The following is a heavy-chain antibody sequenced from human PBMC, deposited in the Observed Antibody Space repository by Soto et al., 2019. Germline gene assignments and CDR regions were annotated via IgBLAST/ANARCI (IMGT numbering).Heavy chain of an antibody. D-gene: IGHD4-17*01. J-gene: IGHJ4*02. CDR1: GYIFTSYG. CDR3: ARGRYGDY. CDR2: ISAHNGKT. Sequence: QAHLVQSGPEVKKPGASVKVSCKGSGYIFTSYGIAWVRQATGQGLECMGWISAHNGKTEYAQKFQGRFTVTRDTSTSTAYLELRRLSSDATALYYCARGRYGDYWGEGALVT. V-gene: IGHV1-18*01.